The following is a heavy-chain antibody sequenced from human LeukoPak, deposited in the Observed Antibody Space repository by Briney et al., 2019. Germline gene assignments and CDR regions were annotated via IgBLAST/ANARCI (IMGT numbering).Heavy chain of an antibody. V-gene: IGHV4-30-4*08. CDR1: GGSISSGDYY. CDR2: IYYSGST. Sequence: SETMSLTCTVSGGSISSGDYYWSWIRQPPGKGLEWIGYIYYSGSTYYNPSLKSRVTISVDTSKNQFSLKLSSVTAADTAVYYCTRDTLGIAVAGKWFDPWGQGTLVTVSS. J-gene: IGHJ5*02. CDR3: TRDTLGIAVAGKWFDP. D-gene: IGHD6-19*01.